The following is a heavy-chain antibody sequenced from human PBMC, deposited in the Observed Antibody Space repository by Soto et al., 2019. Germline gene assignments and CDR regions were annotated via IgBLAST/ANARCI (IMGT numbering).Heavy chain of an antibody. CDR3: AKVASGSRYMGV. V-gene: IGHV3-30*18. Sequence: QVQLVESGGGVVQPGRSLRLSCEASGFTFSSDGMHWVRQAPGKGLEWVALISFEGSDKYYADSVKGRFTISRDNSKNTMYLQMNSLRAEDTAVYYCAKVASGSRYMGVWGKGTTVTVSS. J-gene: IGHJ6*03. CDR2: ISFEGSDK. CDR1: GFTFSSDG. D-gene: IGHD3-10*01.